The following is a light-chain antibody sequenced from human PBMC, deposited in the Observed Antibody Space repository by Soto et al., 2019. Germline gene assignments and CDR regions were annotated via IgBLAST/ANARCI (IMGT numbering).Light chain of an antibody. CDR1: QSLVHSDGIAY. Sequence: DVVMTQSPLSLPVTLGQPASISCRSNQSLVHSDGIAYFSWFQQRPGRSPRRLIYKVSNRDSGVPARFSGSGSGTDFALIISRVEAEDVGVYYCMQGTHWPLTFGQGTRLEIK. CDR3: MQGTHWPLT. J-gene: IGKJ5*01. V-gene: IGKV2-30*02. CDR2: KVS.